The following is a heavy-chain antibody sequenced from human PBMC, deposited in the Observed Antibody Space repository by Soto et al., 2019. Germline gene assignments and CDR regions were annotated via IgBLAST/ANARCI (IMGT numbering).Heavy chain of an antibody. J-gene: IGHJ4*02. Sequence: QVQLQESGPGLVKPSGTLSLTCAVSGGSISSSNLWTWVRQPPGKGLAWIGEIYHGGSTNYNPSLKSRVTISVDKSNNQFSLRLSSVTAADTAVYYCARSPRSIAAGGIDYWGQGILVTVSS. CDR1: GGSISSSNL. CDR3: ARSPRSIAAGGIDY. V-gene: IGHV4-4*02. D-gene: IGHD6-13*01. CDR2: IYHGGST.